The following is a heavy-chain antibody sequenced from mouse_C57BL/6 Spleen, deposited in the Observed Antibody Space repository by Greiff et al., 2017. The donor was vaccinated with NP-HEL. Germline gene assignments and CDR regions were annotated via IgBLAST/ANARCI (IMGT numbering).Heavy chain of an antibody. CDR3: ARTTVVGRGIYFDY. CDR2: INPNYGTT. V-gene: IGHV1-39*01. J-gene: IGHJ2*01. CDR1: GYSFTDYN. Sequence: EVQLQESGPELVKPGASVKISCKASGYSFTDYNMNWVKQSHGKSLEWIGVINPNYGTTSYNQKFKGKATLTVDQSSSTAYMQLNSLTSEDSAVYYCARTTVVGRGIYFDYWGQGTTLTVSS. D-gene: IGHD1-1*01.